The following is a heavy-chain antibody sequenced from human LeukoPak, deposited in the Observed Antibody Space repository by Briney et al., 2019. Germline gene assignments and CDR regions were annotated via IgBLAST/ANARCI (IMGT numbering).Heavy chain of an antibody. CDR2: ISNRGSS. J-gene: IGHJ3*02. V-gene: IGHV4-59*01. CDR1: GASISSSF. Sequence: SETLSLTCSVSGASISSSFWGWIRQPPGEGLDCIGYISNRGSSNHSPSLKSRVTISVDTSKNHFSLRLSSVTSADTAVYYCARLGAPNAFDIWGQGTMVTVSS. CDR3: ARLGAPNAFDI.